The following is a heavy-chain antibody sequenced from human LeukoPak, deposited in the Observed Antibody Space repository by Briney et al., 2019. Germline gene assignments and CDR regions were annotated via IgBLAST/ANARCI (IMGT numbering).Heavy chain of an antibody. CDR3: ARVRWLVGPLDY. CDR2: IYYSGNT. V-gene: IGHV4-39*02. CDR1: GGSISSTTYY. J-gene: IGHJ4*02. Sequence: SETLSLTCIVSGGSISSTTYYWGWIRQPPGKRLEWIGSIYYSGNTYYNPSLKSRVTISIDTSKNQFSLKLSSVTAADTAVYYCARVRWLVGPLDYWGQGTLVTVSS. D-gene: IGHD6-19*01.